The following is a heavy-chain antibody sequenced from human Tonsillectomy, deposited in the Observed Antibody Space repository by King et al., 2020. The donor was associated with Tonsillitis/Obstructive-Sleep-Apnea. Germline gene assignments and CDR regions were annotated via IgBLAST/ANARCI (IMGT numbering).Heavy chain of an antibody. CDR3: ARDMVLEAGGDAFDI. CDR1: SGSVSSYY. D-gene: IGHD2-8*01. V-gene: IGHV4-59*02. Sequence: QLQESGPGRVKPSETLSLTCTVSSGSVSSYYWSWIRQPPGKGLEWIGYIYYSGSTNYNPSLKSRVTISVDTSKNQFSLKLSSVTAADTAVYYCARDMVLEAGGDAFDIWGQGTMVTVSS. CDR2: IYYSGST. J-gene: IGHJ3*02.